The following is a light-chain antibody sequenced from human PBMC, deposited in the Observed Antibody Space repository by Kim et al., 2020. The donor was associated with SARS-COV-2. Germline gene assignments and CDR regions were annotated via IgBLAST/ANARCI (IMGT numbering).Light chain of an antibody. V-gene: IGLV3-19*01. CDR3: DSRDISGDHRV. J-gene: IGLJ2*01. CDR2: GKN. Sequence: SSELTQDPAVSVALGQTVRITCQGDSLRSYYASWYQQKPGQAPVLVIFGKNNRPSGIPDRFSGSSSGNTASLTITGAQAEDEADYYCDSRDISGDHRVFG. CDR1: SLRSYY.